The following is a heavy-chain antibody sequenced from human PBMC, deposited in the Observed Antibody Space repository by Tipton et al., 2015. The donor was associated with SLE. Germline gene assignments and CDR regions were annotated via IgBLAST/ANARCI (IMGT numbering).Heavy chain of an antibody. J-gene: IGHJ4*02. CDR3: ARSHPNDDGDY. Sequence: TLSLTCAVYGGSFSGYYWSWIRQPPGKGLEWIGEINHSGSANYNPSLKSRLTISVDTSKNQFSLRLSSVTAADTAVYYCARSHPNDDGDYWGQGSLVTVSS. V-gene: IGHV4-34*01. D-gene: IGHD1-1*01. CDR1: GGSFSGYY. CDR2: INHSGSA.